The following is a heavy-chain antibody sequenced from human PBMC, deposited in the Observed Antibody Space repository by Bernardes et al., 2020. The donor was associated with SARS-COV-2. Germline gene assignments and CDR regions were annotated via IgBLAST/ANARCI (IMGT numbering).Heavy chain of an antibody. CDR1: GGSFSGYY. J-gene: IGHJ4*02. CDR2: INHSGST. V-gene: IGHV4-34*01. Sequence: EPLSLTYAVYGGSFSGYYWSWIRPPPGKGLEWIGEINHSGSTNYNPSLKSRVTISVDTSKNQFSLKLSSVTAADTAVYYCARGLGEWELLGFDYWGQGTLVTVSS. D-gene: IGHD1-26*01. CDR3: ARGLGEWELLGFDY.